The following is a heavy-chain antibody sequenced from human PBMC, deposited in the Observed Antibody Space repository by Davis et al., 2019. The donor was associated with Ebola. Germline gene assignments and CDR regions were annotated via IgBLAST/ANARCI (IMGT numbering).Heavy chain of an antibody. CDR2: IYHIGSP. J-gene: IGHJ6*02. V-gene: IGHV4-4*02. CDR3: ARGGYCSSTSCYGYYYYGMDV. CDR1: GGSISSSNW. Sequence: MPSEILSLTCAVSGGSISSSNWWSWVRQPPGKGLEWLGEIYHIGSPNYNPSLKRRVTISVHKSKNQFSLKLSSVTAADTAVYYCARGGYCSSTSCYGYYYYGMDVWGQGTTVTVSS. D-gene: IGHD2-2*01.